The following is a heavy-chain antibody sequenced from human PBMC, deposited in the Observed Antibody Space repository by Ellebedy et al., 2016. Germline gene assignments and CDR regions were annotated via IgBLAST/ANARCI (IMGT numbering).Heavy chain of an antibody. D-gene: IGHD6-13*01. CDR2: IDSDGSTT. Sequence: GESLKISXAASGFTFSIYWMHWVRQAPGKGLVWVSRIDSDGSTTAYADSVKGRFTISRDNAKNTLYLQMNSLRAEDTAVYYCARVTLAAGSPFLDYWGQGTLVTVSS. CDR3: ARVTLAAGSPFLDY. J-gene: IGHJ4*02. CDR1: GFTFSIYW. V-gene: IGHV3-74*01.